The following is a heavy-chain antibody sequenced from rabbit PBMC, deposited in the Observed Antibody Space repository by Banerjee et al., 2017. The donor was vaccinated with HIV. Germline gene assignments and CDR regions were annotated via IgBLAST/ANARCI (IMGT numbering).Heavy chain of an antibody. V-gene: IGHV1S45*01. CDR1: GFSLSSYY. Sequence: QEQLEESGGDLVKPGASLTLTCTASGFSLSSYYMCWIRQAPGKGLEWIACINSSSGNTVYASWAKGRFTISKTSSTTVTLQMTSLTAADTATYFCARDLAGAIGWNFNLWGPGTLVTVS. CDR2: INSSSGNT. CDR3: ARDLAGAIGWNFNL. D-gene: IGHD4-1*01. J-gene: IGHJ4*01.